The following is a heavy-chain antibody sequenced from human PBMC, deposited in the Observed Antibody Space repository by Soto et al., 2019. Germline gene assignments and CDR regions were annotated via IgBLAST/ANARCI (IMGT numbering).Heavy chain of an antibody. J-gene: IGHJ4*02. D-gene: IGHD1-26*01. V-gene: IGHV3-48*01. CDR1: GFIFNSYS. CDR2: INSGSTSV. Sequence: PGGSLRLSCVASGFIFNSYSMNWVRQAPGKGLEWISYINSGSTSVFYADSVKGRFTISRDNAKNSLYPQMHSLRAEDTAVYYCASSASPDAYWGQGTLVTVSS. CDR3: ASSASPDAY.